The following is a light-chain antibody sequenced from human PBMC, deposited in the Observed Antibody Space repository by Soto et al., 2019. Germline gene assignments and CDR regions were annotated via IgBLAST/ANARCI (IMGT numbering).Light chain of an antibody. Sequence: QSVLTQPPSVSGAPGQRVTISCTGSNSNIGAGYDVHWYQQIPGTTPKVLIYGNNNRPSGVPDRMSGSKSGTSASLAITGLQAEDEADYYCQSYDSSLSGWVFGGGTQLTVL. CDR1: NSNIGAGYD. CDR3: QSYDSSLSGWV. V-gene: IGLV1-40*01. J-gene: IGLJ7*01. CDR2: GNN.